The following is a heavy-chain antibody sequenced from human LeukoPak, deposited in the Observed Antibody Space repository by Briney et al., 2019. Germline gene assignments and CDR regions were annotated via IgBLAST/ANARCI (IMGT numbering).Heavy chain of an antibody. D-gene: IGHD2-8*02. CDR1: GFTFSSYA. J-gene: IGHJ4*02. Sequence: PGGSLSLSCAAYGFTFSSYAMHWARRAQGKGLERVAVISYDGSNKYCADSVKGRFTISRDNSKNTLYLQMNSLRAEDTAVYYCARDPGFDYWGQGTLVTVSS. V-gene: IGHV3-30-3*01. CDR2: ISYDGSNK. CDR3: ARDPGFDY.